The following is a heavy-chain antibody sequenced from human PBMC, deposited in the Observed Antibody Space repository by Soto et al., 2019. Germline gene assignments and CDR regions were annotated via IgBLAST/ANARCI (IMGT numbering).Heavy chain of an antibody. Sequence: ASVKVSFKASGYTFTRYGISWLRQAPGQGLEWMGWISADNGNTNYAQKLQGRVTMTRNTSISTAHMELSSLRSEDTAVYYCAREGYSSSSYGYWGQGTLVTVSS. CDR1: GYTFTRYG. CDR2: ISADNGNT. CDR3: AREGYSSSSYGY. D-gene: IGHD6-6*01. J-gene: IGHJ4*02. V-gene: IGHV1-18*04.